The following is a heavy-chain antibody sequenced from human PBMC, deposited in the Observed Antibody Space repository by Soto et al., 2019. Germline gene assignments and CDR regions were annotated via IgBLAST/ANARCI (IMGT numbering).Heavy chain of an antibody. CDR3: ALDGYKLRYYFDY. J-gene: IGHJ4*02. CDR2: ISYDGRNK. V-gene: IGHV3-30*03. Sequence: QVQLVESGGGVVQPGRSLRLSCAASGFTFSSYGMHWVRQAPGKGLDWVAVISYDGRNKYYADSVNGRFTISRDNSKNTLYRQMNSLRAEDTAVYDCALDGYKLRYYFDYWGQGTMVTVSS. CDR1: GFTFSSYG. D-gene: IGHD5-12*01.